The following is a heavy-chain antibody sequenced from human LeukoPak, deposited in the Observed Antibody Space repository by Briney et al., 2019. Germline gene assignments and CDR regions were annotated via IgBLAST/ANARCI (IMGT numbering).Heavy chain of an antibody. CDR3: AKVRWDNSGWYYLDY. CDR1: GFTFSSYE. J-gene: IGHJ4*02. CDR2: ISSSGSTI. D-gene: IGHD6-19*01. Sequence: GGSLRLSCAASGFTFSSYEMNWVRQAPEKGLEWVSYISSSGSTIYYADSVKGRFTISRDNSKSTLYLQMNSLRAEDTAVYYCAKVRWDNSGWYYLDYWGQGTLVTVSS. V-gene: IGHV3-48*03.